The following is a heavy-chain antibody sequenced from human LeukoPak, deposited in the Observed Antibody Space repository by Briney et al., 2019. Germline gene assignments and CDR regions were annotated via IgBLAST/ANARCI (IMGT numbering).Heavy chain of an antibody. V-gene: IGHV7-4-1*02. D-gene: IGHD3-16*02. Sequence: ASVKVSCKASGYNFTSYAMNWVRQAPGQGLEWMGWINTNTGNPTYAQGFTGRFVFSLDTSVSTAYLQISSLKAEDTAVYYCARVRGYDYVWGSYRPSSSDYWGQGTLVTVSS. CDR3: ARVRGYDYVWGSYRPSSSDY. CDR2: INTNTGNP. CDR1: GYNFTSYA. J-gene: IGHJ4*02.